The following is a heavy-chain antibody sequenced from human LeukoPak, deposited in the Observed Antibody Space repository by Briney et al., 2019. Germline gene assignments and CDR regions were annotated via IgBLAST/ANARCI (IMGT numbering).Heavy chain of an antibody. CDR2: IIPIFGIA. Sequence: ASVKVSRKASGGTFSSYAISWVRQAPGQGLEWMGRIIPIFGIANYAQKFQGRVTVTADKSTSTAYMELSSLRSEDTAVYYCARDRTPYSSSFSDYWGQGTLVTVSS. D-gene: IGHD6-13*01. J-gene: IGHJ4*02. CDR1: GGTFSSYA. V-gene: IGHV1-69*04. CDR3: ARDRTPYSSSFSDY.